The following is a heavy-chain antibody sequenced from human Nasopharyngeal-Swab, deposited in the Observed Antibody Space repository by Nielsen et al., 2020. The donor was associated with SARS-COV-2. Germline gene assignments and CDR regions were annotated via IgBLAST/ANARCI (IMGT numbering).Heavy chain of an antibody. J-gene: IGHJ6*03. Sequence: SVKVSCKASGGTLSKYAISWVRQAPGQGLEWMGGIIPIHGTANYAQKFQGRVTIIADESTSVVYMEVSSLRSEDTAVYYCARERGRGGIWNYYYYYMDVWGKGTTVTVSS. CDR2: IIPIHGTA. CDR1: GGTLSKYA. V-gene: IGHV1-69*13. D-gene: IGHD3-10*01. CDR3: ARERGRGGIWNYYYYYMDV.